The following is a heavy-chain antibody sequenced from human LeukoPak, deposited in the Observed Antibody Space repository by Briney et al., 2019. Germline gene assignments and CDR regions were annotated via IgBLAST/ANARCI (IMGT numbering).Heavy chain of an antibody. CDR1: GFTFSTYW. D-gene: IGHD3-22*01. J-gene: IGHJ4*02. V-gene: IGHV3-7*01. CDR3: ARDQYYYDSSGYHRY. CDR2: IKEDGSEK. Sequence: GGSLRLSCAASGFTFSTYWMSWVRQAPGKGLEWVANIKEDGSEKYYVDSVKGRFTISRDNVKNSLYLQMNSLRAEDTAVYYCARDQYYYDSSGYHRYWGQGTLVSVSS.